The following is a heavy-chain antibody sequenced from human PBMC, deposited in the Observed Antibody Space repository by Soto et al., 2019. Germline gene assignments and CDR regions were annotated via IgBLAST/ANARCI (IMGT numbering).Heavy chain of an antibody. V-gene: IGHV4-4*02. D-gene: IGHD2-8*01. CDR3: ATFSGFFTISPFDA. J-gene: IGHJ5*02. Sequence: SETLSLTCGVSGDSISTVNWWSWVRQSPGKGLEWIGEIYHSGSTSYNPSPKSRVTKSVDKSKNQFSLQLTSVTAADTAVYYCATFSGFFTISPFDAWGQGILVTVSS. CDR1: GDSISTVNW. CDR2: IYHSGST.